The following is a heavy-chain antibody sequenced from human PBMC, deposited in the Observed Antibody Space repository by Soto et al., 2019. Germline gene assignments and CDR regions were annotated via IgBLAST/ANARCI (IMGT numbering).Heavy chain of an antibody. CDR3: ARGARYDSSGYYGY. D-gene: IGHD3-22*01. V-gene: IGHV3-7*01. CDR2: IKQDGSEK. CDR1: GFTFSSYW. Sequence: GSLRLSCAASGFTFSSYWMSWVRQAPGKGLEWVANIKQDGSEKYYVDSVKGRFTISRDNAKNSLYLQMNSLRAEDTAVYYCARGARYDSSGYYGYWGQGTLVTVPQ. J-gene: IGHJ4*02.